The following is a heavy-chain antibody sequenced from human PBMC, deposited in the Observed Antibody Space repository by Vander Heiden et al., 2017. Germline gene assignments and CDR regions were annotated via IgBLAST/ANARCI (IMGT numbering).Heavy chain of an antibody. Sequence: QVQRVESGGGVVQPGRSLRISCAASGFTFSSYGMHWVRQAPDKGLEWVAVIWYDGSNKYYADSVKGRFTISRDNSKNTLYLQMNSLRAEDTAVYYCARGKSWGDYWGQGTLVTVSS. J-gene: IGHJ4*02. D-gene: IGHD6-13*01. CDR3: ARGKSWGDY. V-gene: IGHV3-33*01. CDR2: IWYDGSNK. CDR1: GFTFSSYG.